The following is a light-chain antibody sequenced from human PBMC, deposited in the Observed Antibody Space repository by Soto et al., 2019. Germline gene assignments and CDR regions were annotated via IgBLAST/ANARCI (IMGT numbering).Light chain of an antibody. CDR1: QSVSIK. J-gene: IGKJ5*01. Sequence: EIVMAQSPATLSVSPGERATLSCRGSQSVSIKLAWYQQKLGQAPRLLIYDTSTRATGIPARFSGSGSGTEFTLTISSLQSEDFAVYYCQQYNNWPPITFGQGTRLEIK. V-gene: IGKV3-15*01. CDR2: DTS. CDR3: QQYNNWPPIT.